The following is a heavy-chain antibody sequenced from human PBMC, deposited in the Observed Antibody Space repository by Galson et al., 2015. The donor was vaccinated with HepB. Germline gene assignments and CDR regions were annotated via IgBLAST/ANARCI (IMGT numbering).Heavy chain of an antibody. CDR1: GYTLTELS. V-gene: IGHV1-24*01. J-gene: IGHJ4*02. CDR3: ATRYSYGSTFDF. Sequence: SVKVSCKVSGYTLTELSMHWVRQAPGKGLEWMGGFDPEDGETIYAQKFQGRVTMTEDTSTDTAYMGLSSLRSEDTAVYYCATRYSYGSTFDFWGQGTLVTVSS. CDR2: FDPEDGET. D-gene: IGHD5-18*01.